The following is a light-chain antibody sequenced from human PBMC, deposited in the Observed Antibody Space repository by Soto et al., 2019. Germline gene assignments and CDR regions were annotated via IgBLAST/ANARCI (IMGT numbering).Light chain of an antibody. J-gene: IGKJ4*01. V-gene: IGKV3-20*01. CDR2: GAS. Sequence: IVLTQSPGTLSLSPGERATLSCRASQSFSINYLAWYQQKPGQAPRVLMYGASRRATGIPDRFSGSGSGTDFTLTITRLEPEDFAVYYCQQFGSSPLTFGGGTKEEIK. CDR1: QSFSINY. CDR3: QQFGSSPLT.